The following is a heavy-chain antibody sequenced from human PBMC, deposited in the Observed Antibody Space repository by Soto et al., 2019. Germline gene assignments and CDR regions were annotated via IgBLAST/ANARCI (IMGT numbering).Heavy chain of an antibody. J-gene: IGHJ5*02. V-gene: IGHV3-23*01. CDR2: ISGSGGST. CDR1: GFTFSSYA. D-gene: IGHD3-22*01. CDR3: AKGKFYSSGYLDWFDP. Sequence: EVQLLESGGGLVQPGGSLRLSCAASGFTFSSYAMSWVRQAPGKGLEWVSAISGSGGSTYYADSVKGRFTISRDNSKNALYLQMNSLRAEDTDVYYCAKGKFYSSGYLDWFDPWGQGTLVTVSS.